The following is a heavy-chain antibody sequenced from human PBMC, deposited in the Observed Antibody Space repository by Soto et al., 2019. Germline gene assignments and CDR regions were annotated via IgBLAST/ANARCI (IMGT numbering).Heavy chain of an antibody. CDR2: IYTSGST. V-gene: IGHV4-4*07. J-gene: IGHJ5*02. CDR3: ARDRVLRFLEWLEGGGWFDP. D-gene: IGHD3-3*01. Sequence: QVQLQESGPGLVKPSETLSLTCTVSGGSISSYYWSWIRQPAGKGLEWIGRIYTSGSTNYNPSLTGRVTMSVDTSKNQFSLKLSSVTAADTAVYYCARDRVLRFLEWLEGGGWFDPWGQGTLVTVSS. CDR1: GGSISSYY.